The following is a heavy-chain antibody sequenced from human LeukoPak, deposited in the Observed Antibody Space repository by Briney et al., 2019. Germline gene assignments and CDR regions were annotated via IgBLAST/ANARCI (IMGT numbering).Heavy chain of an antibody. Sequence: ASVKVSCKASGYTFTSYDVNWVRQATGQGLEWMGWVNPNSGHTGYAQKFQGRVTMTTNTSISTAYMELSSLRSEETAVYYCARGAPGSYCSGGSCPYFDYWGQGTLVSVSS. D-gene: IGHD2-15*01. CDR3: ARGAPGSYCSGGSCPYFDY. V-gene: IGHV1-8*01. CDR2: VNPNSGHT. J-gene: IGHJ4*02. CDR1: GYTFTSYD.